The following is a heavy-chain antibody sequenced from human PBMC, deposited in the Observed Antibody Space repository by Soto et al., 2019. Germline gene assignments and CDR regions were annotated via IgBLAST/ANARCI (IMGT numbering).Heavy chain of an antibody. CDR2: ISTDKGNT. V-gene: IGHV1-18*01. J-gene: IGHJ4*02. CDR3: ATRSPAFDY. CDR1: GYTFTDYG. Sequence: QVQLVQSGPEVTKPGASLTVSCKTSGYTFTDYGITRARQAPGQGLEWMGWISTDKGNTKYAQKFQGRVTMTTDTSTSTGYWELRSLRSDDTAVYYCATRSPAFDYWGQGTLVTV.